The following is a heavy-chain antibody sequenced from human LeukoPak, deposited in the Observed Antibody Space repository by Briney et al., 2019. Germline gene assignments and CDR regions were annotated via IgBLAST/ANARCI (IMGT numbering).Heavy chain of an antibody. CDR1: GGSISSYY. Sequence: SETLSLTCTVSGGSISSYYWSWIRQPAGKGLEWIGRIYTSGSTNYNPSLKSRVTMSVDTSKNQFSLKLSSVTAADTAVYYCARDTVVPAALDAFDIWGQGTMVTVSS. D-gene: IGHD2-2*01. J-gene: IGHJ3*02. V-gene: IGHV4-4*07. CDR3: ARDTVVPAALDAFDI. CDR2: IYTSGST.